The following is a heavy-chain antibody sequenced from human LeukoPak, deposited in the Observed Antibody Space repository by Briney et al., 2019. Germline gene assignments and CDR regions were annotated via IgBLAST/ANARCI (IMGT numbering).Heavy chain of an antibody. V-gene: IGHV4-34*01. CDR1: GGSFSGYY. J-gene: IGHJ4*02. CDR2: INNSGST. CDR3: ARAEVGTTMVFDS. Sequence: SETLSLTCAVYGGSFSGYYWGWIRPPPGKGLEWIGEINNSGSTNYNPSLKSRVTISVNTYKTQFSLKLSPVTAADTAVYYGARAEVGTTMVFDSWGQGTLVTVSS. D-gene: IGHD1-26*01.